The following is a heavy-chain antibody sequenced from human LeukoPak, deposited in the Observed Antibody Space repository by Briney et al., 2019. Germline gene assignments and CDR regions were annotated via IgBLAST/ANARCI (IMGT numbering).Heavy chain of an antibody. CDR3: TRAATNLEPYDAFDI. D-gene: IGHD1-1*01. V-gene: IGHV3-49*03. J-gene: IGHJ3*02. CDR2: IRSKAYGGTT. Sequence: GGSLRLSCTASGFTFGDYAMSWFRQAPGKGLEWVGFIRSKAYGGTTEYAASVKGRFTISRDDSKSIAYLQMNSLKTEDTAVYYCTRAATNLEPYDAFDIWGQGTMVTVSS. CDR1: GFTFGDYA.